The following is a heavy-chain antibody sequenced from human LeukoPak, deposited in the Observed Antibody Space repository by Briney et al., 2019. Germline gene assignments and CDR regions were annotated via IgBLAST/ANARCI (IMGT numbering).Heavy chain of an antibody. J-gene: IGHJ4*02. Sequence: GGSLRLSCAASGFTFSSYWMHWVRQAPGKGLVWVSRINSDGRSTSYADSVKGRFTISRDNAKNTLYLQMNSLRAEDTAAYYCARRYCSGGNCYSGSDYWGQGTLVTVSS. V-gene: IGHV3-74*01. CDR1: GFTFSSYW. CDR3: ARRYCSGGNCYSGSDY. CDR2: INSDGRST. D-gene: IGHD2-15*01.